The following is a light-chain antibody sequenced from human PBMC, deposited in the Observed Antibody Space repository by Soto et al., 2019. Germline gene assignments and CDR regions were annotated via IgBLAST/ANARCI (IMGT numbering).Light chain of an antibody. CDR3: QQYYSFPIT. CDR2: AAS. J-gene: IGKJ5*01. V-gene: IGKV1-9*01. Sequence: DIQLTQSPSSLSASVGDRVTITCRASQSIYDSLAWYQQKPGKAPELLIYAASTLQSGVPSRFSGSGSGTDFTLTISCLQSEDFATYYCQQYYSFPITFGQGTRLEIK. CDR1: QSIYDS.